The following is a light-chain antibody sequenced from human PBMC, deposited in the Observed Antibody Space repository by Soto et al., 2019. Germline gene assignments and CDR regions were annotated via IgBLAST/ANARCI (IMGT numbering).Light chain of an antibody. CDR1: QSISQH. V-gene: IGKV1-39*01. CDR3: QQSYSSPTT. J-gene: IGKJ5*01. Sequence: DLQMTQSPSSLSASVGDRVTITCRASQSISQHLAWYQQKPGKAPKFLVYGVSKLQSGVPSRVSGSGSGTDVTLTVNDLQPEDFATYYCQQSYSSPTTFGQGTRLEIK. CDR2: GVS.